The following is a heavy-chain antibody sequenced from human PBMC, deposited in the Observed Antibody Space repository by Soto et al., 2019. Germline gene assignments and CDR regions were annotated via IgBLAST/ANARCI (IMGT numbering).Heavy chain of an antibody. D-gene: IGHD3-10*01. J-gene: IGHJ4*02. CDR1: GFTFSSHW. CDR3: ARVSGTYGPFDY. Sequence: QPGGSLRLSCAASGFTFSSHWMHWVRQAPGKGLVGVSRINIEGSSTTYADSVKGRFTVSRDNAKNTLYLQMNSLRAEDTAVYYCARVSGTYGPFDYWGRGTLVTVSS. V-gene: IGHV3-74*03. CDR2: INIEGSST.